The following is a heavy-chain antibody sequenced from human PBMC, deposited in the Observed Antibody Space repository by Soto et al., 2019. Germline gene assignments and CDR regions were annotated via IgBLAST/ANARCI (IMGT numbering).Heavy chain of an antibody. J-gene: IGHJ5*02. V-gene: IGHV4-34*01. CDR1: GGSFSGYY. CDR2: IDHSGYT. CDR3: ARVRDWFDP. D-gene: IGHD3-3*01. Sequence: KASETLSLTCAVYGGSFSGYYWNWIRQPPGKGLEWIGEIDHSGYTNYNPSLKSRVTISVDTSKNQFSLRLTSVTAADTAVYYCARVRDWFDPWGQGTPVTVSS.